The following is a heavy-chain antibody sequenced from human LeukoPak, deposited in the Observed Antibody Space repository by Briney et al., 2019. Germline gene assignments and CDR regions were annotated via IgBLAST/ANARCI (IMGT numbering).Heavy chain of an antibody. Sequence: GGSLRLSCAASRFTFTDYYMSWIRQAPGKGLEWVSYIDISGSYTNYADSVKGRFTISRDNAENSLYLQMNSLRAEDTAVYYCARDRSAVEDYWGQGTLVTVSS. CDR1: RFTFTDYY. D-gene: IGHD5-18*01. CDR2: IDISGSYT. J-gene: IGHJ4*02. CDR3: ARDRSAVEDY. V-gene: IGHV3-11*06.